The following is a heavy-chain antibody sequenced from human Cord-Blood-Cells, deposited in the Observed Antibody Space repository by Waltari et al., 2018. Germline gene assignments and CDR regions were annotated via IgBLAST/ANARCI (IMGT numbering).Heavy chain of an antibody. Sequence: EVQLVESGVGLVQPGGSLRLSCAASGFTFSSYWMHWVLQAPGKGLVWVSRINSDGSSTSYADSVKGRFTISRDNAKNTLYLQMNSLRAEDTAVYYCAQIEVSEYSSSSKAFDIWGQGTMVTVSS. J-gene: IGHJ3*02. CDR3: AQIEVSEYSSSSKAFDI. CDR2: INSDGSST. V-gene: IGHV3-74*01. CDR1: GFTFSSYW. D-gene: IGHD6-6*01.